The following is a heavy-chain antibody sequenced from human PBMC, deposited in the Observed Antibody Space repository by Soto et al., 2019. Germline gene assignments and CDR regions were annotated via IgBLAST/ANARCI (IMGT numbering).Heavy chain of an antibody. J-gene: IGHJ5*02. CDR3: ARGCYYYGSGSSNWFDP. V-gene: IGHV4-34*01. CDR2: INHSGST. D-gene: IGHD3-10*01. Sequence: SETLSLTCAVYVGSFSGYYWSWIRQPAGKGLEWIGEINHSGSTNYNPSLKSRVTISVDTSKNQFSLKLSSVTAADTAVYYCARGCYYYGSGSSNWFDPWGQGTLVTVSS. CDR1: VGSFSGYY.